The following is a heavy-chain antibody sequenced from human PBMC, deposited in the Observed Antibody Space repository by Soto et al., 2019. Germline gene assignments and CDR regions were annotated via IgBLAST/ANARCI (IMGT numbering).Heavy chain of an antibody. CDR1: GFSFSDNL. D-gene: IGHD2-8*02. V-gene: IGHV1-3*01. CDR2: INPDNGNK. Sequence: QVQLVQSGAEVRKPGASVNISCRASGFSFSDNLINWVRQAPGQSLEWMGWINPDNGNKRYSQTFQGRVTISRHSSASIAYVEVSDLTSEDTAVYYCARDILSVGPRANDAFDVWGQGTMVNVSS. CDR3: ARDILSVGPRANDAFDV. J-gene: IGHJ3*01.